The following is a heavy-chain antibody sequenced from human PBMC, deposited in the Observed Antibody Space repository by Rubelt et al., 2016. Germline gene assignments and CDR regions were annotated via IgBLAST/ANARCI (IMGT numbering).Heavy chain of an antibody. V-gene: IGHV4-34*01. CDR2: INHSGST. D-gene: IGHD4-17*01. J-gene: IGHJ4*02. CDR3: ARGRDGDRMGC. Sequence: QVQLQQWGAGLLKPSETLSLTCAVYGGSFSGYYWSWIRQPPGKGLEWIGEINHSGSTYYNPSLKSRVTISVDTSKHQLSPKMSSGTAAESAVYYCARGRDGDRMGCGGQGTLVTVSS. CDR1: GGSFSGYY.